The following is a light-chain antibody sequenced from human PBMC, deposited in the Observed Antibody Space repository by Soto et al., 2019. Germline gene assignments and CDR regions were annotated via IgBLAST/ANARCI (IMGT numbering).Light chain of an antibody. V-gene: IGLV2-14*01. J-gene: IGLJ2*01. Sequence: QSALTQPASVSGSPGQSITISCTGTSSDVGGYKYVSWYQQHPGKAPKLMIFDVSNRPSGVSNRFSGSKSGNTASLTISGLQAENEADYYCGSYTSSSTLGVFGGGTKLTVL. CDR3: GSYTSSSTLGV. CDR2: DVS. CDR1: SSDVGGYKY.